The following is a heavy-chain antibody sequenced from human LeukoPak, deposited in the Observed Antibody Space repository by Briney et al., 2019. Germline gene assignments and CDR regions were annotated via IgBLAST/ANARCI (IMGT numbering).Heavy chain of an antibody. J-gene: IGHJ4*02. CDR1: GFTFDDYA. CDR2: ISGDGGST. D-gene: IGHD2-21*02. Sequence: GGSLRLSCAASGFTFDDYAMHWVRQGPGKGLEWVSVISGDGGSTYYADSVKGRFTISRDNSKNSLYLQMNSLRTEDTALYYCAKNMALGPGPPYCGGDCHPDYWGQGSLVTVSS. CDR3: AKNMALGPGPPYCGGDCHPDY. V-gene: IGHV3-43*02.